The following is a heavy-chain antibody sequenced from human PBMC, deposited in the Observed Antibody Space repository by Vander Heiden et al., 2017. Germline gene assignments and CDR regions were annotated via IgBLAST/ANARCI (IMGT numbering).Heavy chain of an antibody. Sequence: QLQLQESGPGLVKPSETLSLTCTVSGGSISSSRYYWGWIRQPPGKGLEWIGSIYYSGSTYYNPSLKSRVTISVDTSKNQFSLKLSSVTAADTAVYYCAASGWYPRSYYYGMDVWGQGTTVTVSS. CDR1: GGSISSSRYY. CDR2: IYYSGST. J-gene: IGHJ6*02. CDR3: AASGWYPRSYYYGMDV. D-gene: IGHD6-19*01. V-gene: IGHV4-39*01.